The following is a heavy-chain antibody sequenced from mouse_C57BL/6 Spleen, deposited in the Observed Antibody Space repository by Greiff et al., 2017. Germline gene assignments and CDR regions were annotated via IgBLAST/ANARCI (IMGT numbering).Heavy chain of an antibody. D-gene: IGHD1-1*01. CDR3: ARDGGYYGSSAWFAY. CDR1: GYTFTSYW. V-gene: IGHV1-72*01. CDR2: IDPNSGGT. Sequence: QVQLQQPGAELVKPGASVTLSCKASGYTFTSYWMHWVKQRPGRGLEWIGRIDPNSGGTKYNEKFKSKATLTVDKPSSTAYMQRSGLTSEDSAVEYCARDGGYYGSSAWFAYWGQGTLVTVSA. J-gene: IGHJ3*01.